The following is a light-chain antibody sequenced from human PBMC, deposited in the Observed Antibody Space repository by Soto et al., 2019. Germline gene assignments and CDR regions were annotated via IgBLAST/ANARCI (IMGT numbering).Light chain of an antibody. Sequence: QSVLTQPPSVSGAPGQRVTISCTGSSSNIGAGYDVHGYQQLPGTAPKLLIYGNSNRPSGVPDRFSGSKSGTSVSLAITGLQAEDEADYSCQSYDSSLSGYYVFGTGTKLTVL. CDR3: QSYDSSLSGYYV. CDR1: SSNIGAGYD. CDR2: GNS. V-gene: IGLV1-40*01. J-gene: IGLJ1*01.